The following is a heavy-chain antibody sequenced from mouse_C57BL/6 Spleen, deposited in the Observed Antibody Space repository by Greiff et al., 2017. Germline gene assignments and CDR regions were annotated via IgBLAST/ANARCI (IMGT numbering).Heavy chain of an antibody. Sequence: VKLQQPGAELVRPGSSVKLSCKASGYTFTSYWMHWVKQRPIQGLEWIGNIDPSDSETHYNQKFKDKATLTVDKSSSTAYMQLSSLTSEDSAVYYCARNPSYGSSYGWFAYWGQGTLVTVSA. CDR3: ARNPSYGSSYGWFAY. J-gene: IGHJ3*01. CDR2: IDPSDSET. CDR1: GYTFTSYW. D-gene: IGHD1-1*01. V-gene: IGHV1-52*01.